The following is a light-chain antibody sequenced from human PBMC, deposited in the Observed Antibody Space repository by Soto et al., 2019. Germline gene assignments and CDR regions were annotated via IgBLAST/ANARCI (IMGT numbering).Light chain of an antibody. CDR3: SSYTNSGTHVV. J-gene: IGLJ2*01. CDR2: DVS. Sequence: QSALTQPASVSGSPGQSITISCTGTNSDVGAYNYVSLYQHHPGKAPKLMIYDVSHRPSRISDRFSGSKSGNTASLTISGLQAEDEADYYCSSYTNSGTHVVFGGGTKVTVL. V-gene: IGLV2-14*03. CDR1: NSDVGAYNY.